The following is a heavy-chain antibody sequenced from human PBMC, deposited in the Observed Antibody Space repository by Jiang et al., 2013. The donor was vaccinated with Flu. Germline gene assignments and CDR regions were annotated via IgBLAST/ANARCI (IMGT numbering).Heavy chain of an antibody. J-gene: IGHJ4*02. CDR2: INAADGNT. Sequence: GAEVKKPGASVKVSCKASEYTFTSYAIHWVRQAPGQRLEWMGWINAADGNTRYSQKFQGRVTISSDTSATTAYMELSSLRSEDTAVYYCARGRWDGYSYGLIYYFDYWGQGTLVTVSS. CDR3: ARGRWDGYSYGLIYYFDY. CDR1: EYTFTSYA. D-gene: IGHD5-18*01. V-gene: IGHV1-3*01.